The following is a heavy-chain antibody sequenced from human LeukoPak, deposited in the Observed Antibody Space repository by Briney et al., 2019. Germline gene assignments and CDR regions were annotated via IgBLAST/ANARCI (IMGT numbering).Heavy chain of an antibody. V-gene: IGHV4-34*01. CDR2: INHSGST. CDR1: GGSFSGYY. D-gene: IGHD5-18*01. CDR3: ASRRPDTAMVIN. Sequence: PSETLSLTCAVSGGSFSGYYWSWIRQPPGKGLEWIWEINHSGSTNYTRSLKSRVTISVDTPKNQFSLKLRSVNAAATAVYYCASRRPDTAMVINWGQGTLVTVSS. J-gene: IGHJ4*02.